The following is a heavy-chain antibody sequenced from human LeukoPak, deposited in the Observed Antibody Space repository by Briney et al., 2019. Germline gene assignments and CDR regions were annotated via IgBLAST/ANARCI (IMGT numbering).Heavy chain of an antibody. CDR2: IGTAGDT. D-gene: IGHD3-16*02. J-gene: IGHJ5*02. CDR3: ARDQFDYDYVWGSYRYAASDH. Sequence: GGSLRLSCAASGFTFSSYDMHWVRQATGKGLEWVSAIGTAGDTYYPGSVKGRFTISRENAKNSLYLQMNSLRAGDTAVYFCARDQFDYDYVWGSYRYAASDHWGQGTLVTVSS. CDR1: GFTFSSYD. V-gene: IGHV3-13*01.